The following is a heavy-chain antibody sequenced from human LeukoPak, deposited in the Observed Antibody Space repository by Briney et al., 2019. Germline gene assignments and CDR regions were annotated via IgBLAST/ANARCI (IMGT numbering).Heavy chain of an antibody. J-gene: IGHJ4*02. CDR1: GYTYTSYA. Sequence: GASVKVSCKASGYTYTSYAMHWVRQAPGQRLEWMGWINAGNGNTKYSQKFQGRVTITRDTSASTAYMELSSLRSDDTAVYYCARDAGYNYGYLSSHFDYWGQGTLVTVSS. CDR2: INAGNGNT. V-gene: IGHV1-3*01. CDR3: ARDAGYNYGYLSSHFDY. D-gene: IGHD5-18*01.